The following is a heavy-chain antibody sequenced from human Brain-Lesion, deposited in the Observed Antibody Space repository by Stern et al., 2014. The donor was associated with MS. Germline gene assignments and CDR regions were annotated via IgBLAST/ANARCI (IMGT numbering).Heavy chain of an antibody. CDR1: GGTFSSYA. CDR3: ARGVLRFLEWPYYGMDV. V-gene: IGHV1-69*01. Sequence: AQLVESGAEVKKPGSSVKVSCKASGGTFSSYAISWVRQAPGQGLERMGGIIPIFGTANYAQKFQGRVTITADESTSTAYMELSSLRSEDTAVYYCARGVLRFLEWPYYGMDVWGQGTTVTVSS. CDR2: IIPIFGTA. J-gene: IGHJ6*02. D-gene: IGHD3-3*01.